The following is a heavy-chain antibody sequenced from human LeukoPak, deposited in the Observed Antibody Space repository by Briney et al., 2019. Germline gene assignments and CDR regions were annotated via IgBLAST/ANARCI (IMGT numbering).Heavy chain of an antibody. Sequence: GXSLRLSCVASGLTFNSHSMSWVRQAPGMGLEWVSVVSTNGDVTFYADSVKGRFTISRDNSKNTLFLQMNSLRAEDTAVYYCAKLSLSGRSQSADYWGQGTLVTVSS. CDR2: VSTNGDVT. CDR1: GLTFNSHS. D-gene: IGHD3-10*01. CDR3: AKLSLSGRSQSADY. J-gene: IGHJ4*02. V-gene: IGHV3-23*01.